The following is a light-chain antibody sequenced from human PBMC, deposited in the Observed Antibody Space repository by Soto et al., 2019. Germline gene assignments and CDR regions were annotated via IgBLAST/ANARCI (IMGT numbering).Light chain of an antibody. CDR3: NSYAGSNNFAV. CDR1: SSDVGGYSY. J-gene: IGLJ2*01. CDR2: EVT. V-gene: IGLV2-8*01. Sequence: QSALTQPPSASGSPGQSVTISCTGTSSDVGGYSYVSWYQQHPGKAPKLVIYEVTKRPSGVPDRFSGSKSGNTASLTVSGLQAEDEADYYCNSYAGSNNFAVFGGGTKLTVL.